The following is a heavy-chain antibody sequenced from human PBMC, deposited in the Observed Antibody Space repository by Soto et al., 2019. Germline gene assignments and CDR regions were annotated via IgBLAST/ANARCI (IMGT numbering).Heavy chain of an antibody. J-gene: IGHJ4*02. D-gene: IGHD6-6*01. CDR1: GFTVSSNH. CDR3: ARGRSSASGIFDY. Sequence: EVQLVESGGGLVQPGGSLRLSCAASGFTVSSNHMSWVRQAPGKGLEWVSVIYSGGSTYYADSVKGRFTISRDNSKNTLYFQMNSLRGEDTAVYYCARGRSSASGIFDYGGQGTLVTVSS. CDR2: IYSGGST. V-gene: IGHV3-66*01.